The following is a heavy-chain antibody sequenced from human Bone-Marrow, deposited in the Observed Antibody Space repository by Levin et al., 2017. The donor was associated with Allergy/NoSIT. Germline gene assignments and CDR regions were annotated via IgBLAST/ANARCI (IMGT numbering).Heavy chain of an antibody. CDR1: GGPISRNDYY. J-gene: IGHJ6*02. D-gene: IGHD5-18*01. CDR3: ARGGGNTSGYFGVDYYYGLAV. CDR2: TFYGGST. Sequence: PSQTLSLTCSVSGGPISRNDYYWSWIRQPPGKGLEWIGYTFYGGSTFYNPSLKSRLTISVDAAKTQFFLKLSSVTAADTAVYYCARGGGNTSGYFGVDYYYGLAVWGQGTTVTVSS. V-gene: IGHV4-30-4*01.